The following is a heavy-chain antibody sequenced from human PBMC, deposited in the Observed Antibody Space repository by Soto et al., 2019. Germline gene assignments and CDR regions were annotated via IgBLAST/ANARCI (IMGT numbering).Heavy chain of an antibody. D-gene: IGHD2-2*01. V-gene: IGHV4-59*01. Sequence: SETLSLTCPVSGDSISPYYWSWIRQPPGKGLEWIGYIFYSGSTSYNPSLKSRVTISVDTSKNQFSLNLYSLTSADTAVYYCAKDPASNYWGQGTLVTVSS. J-gene: IGHJ4*02. CDR3: AKDPASNY. CDR2: IFYSGST. CDR1: GDSISPYY.